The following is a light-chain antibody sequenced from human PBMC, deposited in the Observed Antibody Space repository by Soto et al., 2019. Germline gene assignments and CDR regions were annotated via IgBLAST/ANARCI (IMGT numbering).Light chain of an antibody. V-gene: IGKV3-20*01. CDR3: QHYGTSWT. CDR1: QSVSSSY. J-gene: IGKJ1*01. Sequence: EIVLTQSPGTLSLSPGERATHSCRASQSVSSSYLAWYQQKPGQAPRLLIYGASSRATGIPDRFSGSGSGTDFTLTISRLEPEDFAVYYCQHYGTSWTFGQGTKVEIK. CDR2: GAS.